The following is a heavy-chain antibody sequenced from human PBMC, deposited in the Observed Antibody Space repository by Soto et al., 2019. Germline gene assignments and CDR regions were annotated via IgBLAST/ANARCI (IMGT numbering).Heavy chain of an antibody. Sequence: QVQLVESGGGVVQPGRSLRLSCAASGFIFSNFGMHWVRQAPGKGLEWVAVISHDGSNKEYADSVKGRFTISRDNSKNTVYLQMDSLRGEDSAVYYCAQEREEWLVWVLPEGYWGQGTVVTVSS. CDR1: GFIFSNFG. D-gene: IGHD3-16*01. J-gene: IGHJ4*02. V-gene: IGHV3-30*18. CDR3: AQEREEWLVWVLPEGY. CDR2: ISHDGSNK.